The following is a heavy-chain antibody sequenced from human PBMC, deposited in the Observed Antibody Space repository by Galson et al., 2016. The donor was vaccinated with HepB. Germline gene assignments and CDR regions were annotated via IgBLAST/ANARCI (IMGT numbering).Heavy chain of an antibody. V-gene: IGHV3-23*01. J-gene: IGHJ4*02. CDR3: TMISWSTSSGFGF. D-gene: IGHD3-22*01. CDR1: GFTFSNYG. CDR2: VSGSGDNT. Sequence: SLRLSCAASGFTFSNYGMSWVRQAPGKGLEWVSAVSGSGDNTYYADSVKGRFTISRDNSRNTVYEQINSLRAEDTAIYYCTMISWSTSSGFGFWGQGTRVTVSS.